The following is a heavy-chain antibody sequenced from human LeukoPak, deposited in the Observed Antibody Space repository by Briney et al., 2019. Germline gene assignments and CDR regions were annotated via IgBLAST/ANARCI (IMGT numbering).Heavy chain of an antibody. CDR1: GGSISSYY. J-gene: IGHJ6*02. CDR3: AGYCSSTSCYQLYYYGMDV. Sequence: SETLSLTCTVSGGSISSYYWSWIRQPPGKGLEWIGYIYYSGSTNYNPSLKSRVTISVDTSKNQFSLKLSSVTAADTAVYYCAGYCSSTSCYQLYYYGMDVWGQGTTVTVSS. V-gene: IGHV4-59*12. D-gene: IGHD2-2*01. CDR2: IYYSGST.